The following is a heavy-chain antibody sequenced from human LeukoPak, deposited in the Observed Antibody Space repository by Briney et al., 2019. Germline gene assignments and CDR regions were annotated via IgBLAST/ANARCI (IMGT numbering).Heavy chain of an antibody. V-gene: IGHV3-30*18. CDR2: ISYDGSNK. D-gene: IGHD6-19*01. CDR1: GFTFSSYG. CDR3: AKDLSKWLASDAFDI. Sequence: GGSLRLSCAASGFTFSSYGMHWVRQAPGKGLEWVAVISYDGSNKYYADSVKGRFTISRDNSKNTLYLQMNSLRAEDTAVYYCAKDLSKWLASDAFDIWGQGTMVTVSS. J-gene: IGHJ3*02.